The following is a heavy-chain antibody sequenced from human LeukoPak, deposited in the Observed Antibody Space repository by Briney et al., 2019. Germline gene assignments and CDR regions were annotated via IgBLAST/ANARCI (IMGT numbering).Heavy chain of an antibody. CDR2: ILNSGTTT. D-gene: IGHD5-18*01. Sequence: GGSLRLSCAASGFTFSSYEMNWVRQAPGKGLEWVSYILNSGTTTYYADSVKGRFTISRDNAKNSLYLQMNSLRAEDTGVYYCASGYSYGYYYYYGMDVWGQGTTVTVSS. V-gene: IGHV3-48*03. CDR3: ASGYSYGYYYYYGMDV. J-gene: IGHJ6*02. CDR1: GFTFSSYE.